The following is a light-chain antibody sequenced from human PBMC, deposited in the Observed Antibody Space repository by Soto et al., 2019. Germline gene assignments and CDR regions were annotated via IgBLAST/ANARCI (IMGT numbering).Light chain of an antibody. CDR3: QQTFSTLWT. Sequence: DIQMTQSPSSLSTSVGDRVTITCRASQNINRYLNWYQQKPGKVPKLLIHGASNLQSGVSSRFSGSGFGTDFTLTISDLQPEYFATYYCQQTFSTLWTFGPGTKLELK. J-gene: IGKJ2*01. CDR1: QNINRY. CDR2: GAS. V-gene: IGKV1-39*01.